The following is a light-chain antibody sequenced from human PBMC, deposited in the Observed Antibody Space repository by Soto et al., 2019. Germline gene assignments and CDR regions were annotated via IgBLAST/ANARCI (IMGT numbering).Light chain of an antibody. J-gene: IGLJ1*01. Sequence: QSVLTQPPSASGSPGQSVTISCTGTSSDVGGYDYVSWYQHHPGKAPKLIIYELNKRHSGVPDRFSGSKSGNTASLTVSGLQAEDEADYYCSSYVGTNAGYVLGTGTKVTV. CDR1: SSDVGGYDY. V-gene: IGLV2-8*01. CDR3: SSYVGTNAGYV. CDR2: ELN.